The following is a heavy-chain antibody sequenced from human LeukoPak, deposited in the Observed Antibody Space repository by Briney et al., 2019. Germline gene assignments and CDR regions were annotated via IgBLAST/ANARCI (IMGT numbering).Heavy chain of an antibody. J-gene: IGHJ4*02. CDR2: IYYSGST. CDR3: ARRRGDPRYFDY. V-gene: IGHV4-39*01. Sequence: SETLSLTCTVSGGSISSSSYYWGWIRPPPGKGLGWIGSIYYSGSTYYNPSLKSRVTISVDTSKNQCSLKLSSVTAADTAVYYCARRRGDPRYFDYWGQGTLVTVSS. CDR1: GGSISSSSYY. D-gene: IGHD4-17*01.